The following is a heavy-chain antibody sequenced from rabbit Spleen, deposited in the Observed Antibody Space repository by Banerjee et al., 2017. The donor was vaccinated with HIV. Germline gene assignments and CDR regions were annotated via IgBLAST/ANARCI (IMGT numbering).Heavy chain of an antibody. CDR3: ARDLVAAIGWNFNL. V-gene: IGHV1S45*01. CDR1: GFSFSTSYY. Sequence: QEQLEESGGDLVKPGASLTLTCTASGFSFSTSYYICWVRQAPGKGLEWIACINAVTGKAVYASWAKGRFTMSRTSSTTVTLQMTSLTAADTATYFCARDLVAAIGWNFNLWGPGTLVTVS. J-gene: IGHJ4*01. D-gene: IGHD5-1*01. CDR2: INAVTGKA.